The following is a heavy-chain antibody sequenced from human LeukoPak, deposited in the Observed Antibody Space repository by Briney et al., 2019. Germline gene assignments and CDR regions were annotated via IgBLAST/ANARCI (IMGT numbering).Heavy chain of an antibody. D-gene: IGHD6-19*01. V-gene: IGHV4-34*01. J-gene: IGHJ6*03. Sequence: SETLSLTSVVHGGTFSDYYWSWVRQPPGKGLECIGEINHSVSAKYNPSFKSRVTMSIHTSSNQFALKLSSVTAADTAVYYCARGEGTLAGRRWPYQYYYYIDVWGKGTTVTVSS. CDR1: GGTFSDYY. CDR2: INHSVSA. CDR3: ARGEGTLAGRRWPYQYYYYIDV.